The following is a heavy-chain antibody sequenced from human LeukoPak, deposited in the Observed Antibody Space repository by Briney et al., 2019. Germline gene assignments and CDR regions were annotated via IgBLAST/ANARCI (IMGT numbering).Heavy chain of an antibody. Sequence: GGSLRLSCAASGFTFSSYGMHWDRQAPGKGLEWVAVISYDGSNKYYADSVKGRFTISRDNSKNTLYLQMNSLRAEDTAVYYCAKIVVAIVTPNDAFDIWGQGTMVTVSS. V-gene: IGHV3-30*18. CDR3: AKIVVAIVTPNDAFDI. CDR2: ISYDGSNK. D-gene: IGHD3-22*01. J-gene: IGHJ3*02. CDR1: GFTFSSYG.